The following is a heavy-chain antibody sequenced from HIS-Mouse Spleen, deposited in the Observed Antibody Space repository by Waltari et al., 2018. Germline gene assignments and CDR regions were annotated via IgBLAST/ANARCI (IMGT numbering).Heavy chain of an antibody. V-gene: IGHV1-2*02. CDR1: GYTFTGYY. Sequence: QVQLVQSGAEVKKPGASVKVSCKASGYTFTGYYMHWVRQAPGQGLEWMGWFNPNIGGTNYAQKLQGRVTMTRDTSISTAYMELSRLRSDDTAVYYCARELGIGAFDIWGQGTMVTVSS. J-gene: IGHJ3*02. D-gene: IGHD7-27*01. CDR3: ARELGIGAFDI. CDR2: FNPNIGGT.